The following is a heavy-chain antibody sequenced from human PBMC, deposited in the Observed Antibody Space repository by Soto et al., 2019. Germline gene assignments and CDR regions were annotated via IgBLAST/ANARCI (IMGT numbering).Heavy chain of an antibody. CDR1: GGTFSSYT. Sequence: QVQLVQSGAEVKKPGSSVKVSCKASGGTFSSYTISWVRQAPGQGLEWMGRIIPILGIANYAQKFQGRVTITADKSTSTDYMELSSLRSEDTAVYYCARDTTRYDYGAEARYGMDVWGQGTTVTVSS. CDR2: IIPILGIA. CDR3: ARDTTRYDYGAEARYGMDV. V-gene: IGHV1-69*08. D-gene: IGHD3-10*01. J-gene: IGHJ6*02.